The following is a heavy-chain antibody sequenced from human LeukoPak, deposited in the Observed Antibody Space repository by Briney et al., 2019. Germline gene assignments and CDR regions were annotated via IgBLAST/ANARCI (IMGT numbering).Heavy chain of an antibody. J-gene: IGHJ5*02. CDR3: ARGGFLEPFRP. D-gene: IGHD1-1*01. Sequence: PSETLSLTCTVSGGSISTYYWSWIRQPPGKGLEWIGYIYYSGSTKYNPSLKSRVTISVDPSKNRFSLKLRSVTAADTAAYYCARGGFLEPFRPWGRGTLVTVSS. CDR1: GGSISTYY. CDR2: IYYSGST. V-gene: IGHV4-59*01.